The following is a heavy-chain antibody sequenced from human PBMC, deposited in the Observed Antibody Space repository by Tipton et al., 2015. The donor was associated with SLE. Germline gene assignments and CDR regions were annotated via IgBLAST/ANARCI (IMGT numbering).Heavy chain of an antibody. D-gene: IGHD6-6*01. CDR3: AGQLSYYYGMDV. V-gene: IGHV3-33*01. Sequence: SLRLSCAASGFTFSSYGMHWVRQAPGNGLEWVAVIWYDGSNKYYADSVKGRFTISRDNSKNTLYLQMNSLRAEDTAVYYCAGQLSYYYGMDVWGQGTTVTVSS. CDR2: IWYDGSNK. J-gene: IGHJ6*02. CDR1: GFTFSSYG.